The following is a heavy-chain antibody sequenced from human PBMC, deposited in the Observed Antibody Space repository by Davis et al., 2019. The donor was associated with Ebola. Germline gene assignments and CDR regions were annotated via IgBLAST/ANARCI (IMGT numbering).Heavy chain of an antibody. J-gene: IGHJ4*02. V-gene: IGHV1-18*01. Sequence: ASVKVSCKASGYTFTNYGITWVRQAPGQGLEWMGWISGYNGKTKYAERYQGRVSMTTDTSTSTAYMELSSLRSDDTAVYYCARADPGDPEDYWGQGTLVTVSS. CDR3: ARADPGDPEDY. CDR1: GYTFTNYG. D-gene: IGHD3-10*01. CDR2: ISGYNGKT.